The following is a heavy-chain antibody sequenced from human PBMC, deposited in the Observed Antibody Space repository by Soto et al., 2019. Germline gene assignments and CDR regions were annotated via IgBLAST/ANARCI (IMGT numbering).Heavy chain of an antibody. CDR2: IWYDGSNK. J-gene: IGHJ4*02. V-gene: IGHV3-33*01. CDR3: ARDVGYCSGGSCYHFDY. CDR1: GFTFSSYG. Sequence: QVQLVESGGGVVQPGRSLRLSCAASGFTFSSYGMHWVRQAPGKGLEWVAVIWYDGSNKYYADSVKGRFTISRDNSKNTLYLQMNSLRAEDTAVYYCARDVGYCSGGSCYHFDYWGQGTLVTVSS. D-gene: IGHD2-15*01.